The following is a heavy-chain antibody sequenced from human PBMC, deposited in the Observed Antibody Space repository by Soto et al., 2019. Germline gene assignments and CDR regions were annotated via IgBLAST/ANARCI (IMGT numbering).Heavy chain of an antibody. Sequence: EVQLVESGGGLVQPGGSPRLSCAASGFTVSSNYMSWVRQAPGKGLEWVSVIYSGGSTYYADSVKGRFTISRDNSKNTLYLQMNSLRAEDTAVYYCARDSTADAFDIWGQGTMVTVSS. D-gene: IGHD3-3*02. V-gene: IGHV3-66*01. CDR3: ARDSTADAFDI. CDR1: GFTVSSNY. J-gene: IGHJ3*02. CDR2: IYSGGST.